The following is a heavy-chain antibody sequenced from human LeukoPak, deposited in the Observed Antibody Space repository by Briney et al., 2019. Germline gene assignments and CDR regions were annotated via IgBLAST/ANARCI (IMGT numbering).Heavy chain of an antibody. CDR1: GFTFSSYP. J-gene: IGHJ4*02. Sequence: PGSSLRLSCAASGFTFSSYPMEWVRQAPGKGLEWLSSLTGGSDYIYYADSVKGRFTISRDNAKSSLYLQMNSLRAEDTAVYYCARLGGGSYGKYYFDSWGQGTLATVSS. D-gene: IGHD1-26*01. CDR3: ARLGGGSYGKYYFDS. V-gene: IGHV3-21*01. CDR2: LTGGSDYI.